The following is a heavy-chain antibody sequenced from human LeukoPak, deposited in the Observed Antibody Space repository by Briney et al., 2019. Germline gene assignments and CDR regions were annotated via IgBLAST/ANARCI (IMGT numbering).Heavy chain of an antibody. D-gene: IGHD3-16*01. V-gene: IGHV4-4*07. J-gene: IGHJ4*02. CDR3: AREGRGWLRGNFDY. CDR1: GGSISSYY. CDR2: IYTSGST. Sequence: SETLSLTCTVSGGSISSYYWSWIRQPAGKGLEWIGRIYTSGSTNYNPSLKSRVTISVDTSKNQFSLKLSSVTAADTAVYYCAREGRGWLRGNFDYWGQGTLVTVSS.